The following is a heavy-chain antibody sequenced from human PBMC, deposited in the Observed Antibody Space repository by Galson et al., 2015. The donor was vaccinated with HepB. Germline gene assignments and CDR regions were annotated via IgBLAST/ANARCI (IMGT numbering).Heavy chain of an antibody. D-gene: IGHD1-7*01. CDR3: ARGGQLELPGWFDP. J-gene: IGHJ5*02. V-gene: IGHV1-69*13. CDR2: IIPIFGTA. Sequence: SVKVSCKASGGTFSSYAISWVRQAPGQGLEWMGGIIPIFGTANYAQKFQGRVTITADESTSTAYMELSSLRSEDTAVYYCARGGQLELPGWFDPWGQGTLVTVSS. CDR1: GGTFSSYA.